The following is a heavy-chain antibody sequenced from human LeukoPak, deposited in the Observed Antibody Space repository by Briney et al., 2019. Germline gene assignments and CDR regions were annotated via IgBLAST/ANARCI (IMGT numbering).Heavy chain of an antibody. CDR1: GGSLTNYY. V-gene: IGHV4-4*07. J-gene: IGHJ4*02. CDR3: ARVGSDGSYFDY. Sequence: PSETLSLTCTVSGGSLTNYYWSWIRQPAGKGLEWIGRVYASGSTNYNPSLRSRVAMSVDTSKKQISLRLTSVTAADTALYYCARVGSDGSYFDYWGQGTLVSDSS. CDR2: VYASGST. D-gene: IGHD1-26*01.